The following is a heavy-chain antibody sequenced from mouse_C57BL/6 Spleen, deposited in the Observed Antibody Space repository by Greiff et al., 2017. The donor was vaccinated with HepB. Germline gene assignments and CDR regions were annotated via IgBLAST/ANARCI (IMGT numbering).Heavy chain of an antibody. CDR2: IYPGSGNT. CDR3: ASPDYYGSSYRYFDV. V-gene: IGHV1-76*01. J-gene: IGHJ1*03. D-gene: IGHD1-1*01. CDR1: GYTFTDYY. Sequence: QVQLKESGAELVRPGASVKLSCKASGYTFTDYYINWVKQRPGQGLEWIARIYPGSGNTYYNEKFKGKATLTAEKSSSTAYMQLSSLTSEDSAVYFCASPDYYGSSYRYFDVWGTGTTVTVSS.